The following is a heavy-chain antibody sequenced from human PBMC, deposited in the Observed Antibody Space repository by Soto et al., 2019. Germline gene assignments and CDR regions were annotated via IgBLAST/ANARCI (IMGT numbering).Heavy chain of an antibody. V-gene: IGHV1-46*01. Sequence: QVQLVQSGAEVKKPGASVKVSCKASGYTLISYYMHWVRQAPGQGLVLMGIINPSGGSTSYAQKFQGRVTMTRDTSTSTVYMELSSLRSEDTAVYYCARGGAITAPGTPNYWGQGTLVTVSS. CDR2: INPSGGST. CDR3: ARGGAITAPGTPNY. D-gene: IGHD6-13*01. CDR1: GYTLISYY. J-gene: IGHJ4*02.